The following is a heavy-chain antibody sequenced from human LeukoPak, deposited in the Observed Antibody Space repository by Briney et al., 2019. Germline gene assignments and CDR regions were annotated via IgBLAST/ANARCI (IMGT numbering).Heavy chain of an antibody. V-gene: IGHV1-8*01. CDR2: MNPNSGNT. D-gene: IGHD2-2*01. Sequence: GASVKVSCKASGYTFTSYDINWVRQATGQGLEWMGWMNPNSGNTGYAQKFQGRVTMTRNTSIITAYMELSSLRSEDTAVYYCARGQSYQLLLDYRGQGTLVTVSS. CDR1: GYTFTSYD. CDR3: ARGQSYQLLLDY. J-gene: IGHJ4*02.